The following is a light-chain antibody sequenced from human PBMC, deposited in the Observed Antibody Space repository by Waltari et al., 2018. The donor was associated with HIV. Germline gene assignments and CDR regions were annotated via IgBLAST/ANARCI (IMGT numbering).Light chain of an antibody. CDR1: ALPRKY. CDR3: YSTDDSGNPLAV. J-gene: IGLJ7*01. CDR2: EDN. V-gene: IGLV3-10*01. Sequence: SYELTQPPSVSVSPGQTARITCSGDALPRKYAFWYQQKSGQAPVLVIYEDNRRPSGFPERFSGSSSGTMATLTISGAQVEDEGDYYCYSTDDSGNPLAVFGGGTQLTVL.